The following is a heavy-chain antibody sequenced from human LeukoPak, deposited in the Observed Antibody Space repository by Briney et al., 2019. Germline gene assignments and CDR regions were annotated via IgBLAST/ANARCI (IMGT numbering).Heavy chain of an antibody. D-gene: IGHD2-15*01. CDR1: GYSFTSYW. CDR2: IYPGDSDT. Sequence: GESLKISCKSSGYSFTSYWIGWVRQMPGKGLAWMGIIYPGDSDTRYSPSFQGQVTISADKSISTAYLQWSSLKASDSAMYYCARPGYCSGGSCYSNDYWGQGTLVTVSS. CDR3: ARPGYCSGGSCYSNDY. V-gene: IGHV5-51*01. J-gene: IGHJ4*02.